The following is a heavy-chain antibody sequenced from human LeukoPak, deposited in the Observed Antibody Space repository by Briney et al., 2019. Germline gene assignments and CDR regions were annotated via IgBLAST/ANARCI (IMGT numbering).Heavy chain of an antibody. J-gene: IGHJ4*02. CDR2: IYINGST. D-gene: IGHD3-10*01. CDR1: GGSISSYP. Sequence: SETLSLTCTVSGGSISSYPWSWIRQPAGKGVEWIGRIYINGSTNYNPSLKSRVIISVDTSKNQFSLKLSSVTAADTAVYYCASQAPYGSGSYRPFGYWGQGTLVTVSS. CDR3: ASQAPYGSGSYRPFGY. V-gene: IGHV4-4*07.